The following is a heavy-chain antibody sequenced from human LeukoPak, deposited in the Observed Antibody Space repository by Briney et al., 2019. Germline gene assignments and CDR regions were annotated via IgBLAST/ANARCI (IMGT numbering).Heavy chain of an antibody. Sequence: PSETLSLTCAVYGGSFSGYYWSWIRQPPGKGLEWIGEINHSGSTNYNPSLKSRVTISVDTSKNQFSLKLSSVTAADTAVYYCARGRLVGYCSSTSCSGWFDPWGQGTLVTVSS. CDR3: ARGRLVGYCSSTSCSGWFDP. V-gene: IGHV4-34*01. J-gene: IGHJ5*02. CDR2: INHSGST. CDR1: GGSFSGYY. D-gene: IGHD2-2*01.